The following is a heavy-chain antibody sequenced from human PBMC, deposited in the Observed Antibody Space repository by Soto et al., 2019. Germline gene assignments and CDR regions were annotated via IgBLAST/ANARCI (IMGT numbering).Heavy chain of an antibody. CDR3: ARDRQQLYSNWIDP. CDR1: GGSISSVGYY. V-gene: IGHV4-31*03. Sequence: QVQLQESGPGLVKPSQTLSLTCTVTGGSISSVGYYWNWIRRPPGKALGWIGYIYYSGNTYYNPSLKSRVTISVDTSKNQFSLKLSSVTAADTAVYYCARDRQQLYSNWIDPWGQGTLVTVSS. CDR2: IYYSGNT. J-gene: IGHJ5*02. D-gene: IGHD6-13*01.